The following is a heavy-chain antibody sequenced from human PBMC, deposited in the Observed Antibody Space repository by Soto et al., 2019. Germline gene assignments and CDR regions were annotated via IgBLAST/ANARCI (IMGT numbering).Heavy chain of an antibody. J-gene: IGHJ4*02. CDR1: GYTFTSYG. CDR3: ATRSPAFDY. CDR2: ISTSKGNT. V-gene: IGHV1-18*01. Sequence: QVQLVQSGPEVKKPGASVKVSCKTSGYTFTSYGIAWVRQAPGQGLEWMGWISTSKGNTNYAQKFRGRVTMTTDTSTSTGYMELRSLRSDATAVYYCATRSPAFDYWGQGTLVTVSS.